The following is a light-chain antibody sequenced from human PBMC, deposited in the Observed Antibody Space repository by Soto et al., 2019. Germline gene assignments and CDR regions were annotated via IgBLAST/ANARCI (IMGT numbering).Light chain of an antibody. V-gene: IGKV4-1*01. CDR2: WAS. Sequence: DIVMTQSPASLAVSLGERATMNCKSSQSVLHSSNNKNYLAWYQQKPGQPPKLLIYWASTRESGVPDRFSGSGSGTDFTLTISSLQADDVAVYYCQHYYSTPLMFGQGTKVDNK. CDR3: QHYYSTPLM. CDR1: QSVLHSSNNKNY. J-gene: IGKJ1*01.